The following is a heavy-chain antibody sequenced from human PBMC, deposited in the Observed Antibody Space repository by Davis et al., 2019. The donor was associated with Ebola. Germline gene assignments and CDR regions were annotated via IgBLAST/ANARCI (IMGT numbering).Heavy chain of an antibody. CDR3: AGGSGWLVED. D-gene: IGHD6-19*01. J-gene: IGHJ4*02. Sequence: GESLKISCAASGFTFSSYAMSWVRQAPGKGLEWVSGISGSDGSTYYADSVKGRFTISRDNAQNSLYLQMTSLRAEDSALYYCAGGSGWLVEDWGQGTLVTVSS. V-gene: IGHV3-23*01. CDR2: ISGSDGST. CDR1: GFTFSSYA.